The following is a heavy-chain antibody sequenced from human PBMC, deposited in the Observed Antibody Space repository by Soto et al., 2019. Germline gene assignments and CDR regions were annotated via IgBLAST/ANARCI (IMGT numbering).Heavy chain of an antibody. D-gene: IGHD3-10*01. V-gene: IGHV3-7*03. Sequence: GGSLRLSCVGSGFRISNYFMSWVRQAPGKGLEWVANIKEDGSEKYYVESVRGRFTISRDNAKNSLYLQVNSLRDEDTAVYYCARPRFRGMDVWGQGTTVTVSS. CDR1: GFRISNYF. J-gene: IGHJ6*02. CDR2: IKEDGSEK. CDR3: ARPRFRGMDV.